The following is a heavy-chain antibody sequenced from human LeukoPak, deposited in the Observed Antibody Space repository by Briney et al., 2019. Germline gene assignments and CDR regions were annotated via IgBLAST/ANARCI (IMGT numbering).Heavy chain of an antibody. CDR2: INAYNTNT. Sequence: ASVKVSCKASGYTFTSFGISWVRQAPGQGLEWMGWINAYNTNTKSAQRLQGRVTMTTDTSASTAYMELGSLRSDDTVVYYCATSDGTVTTFQYWGQGTLVTVSS. D-gene: IGHD4-11*01. CDR1: GYTFTSFG. J-gene: IGHJ4*02. V-gene: IGHV1-18*01. CDR3: ATSDGTVTTFQY.